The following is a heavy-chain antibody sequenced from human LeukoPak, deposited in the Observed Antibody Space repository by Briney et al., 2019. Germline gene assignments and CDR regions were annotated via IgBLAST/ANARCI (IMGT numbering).Heavy chain of an antibody. V-gene: IGHV1-69*06. J-gene: IGHJ3*02. D-gene: IGHD6-13*01. Sequence: SVKVSCKASGGTFSSYAISWVRQAPGQGLEWMGGIIPIFGTANYAQKFQGRVTITADKSTSTAYMELSSLRSEDTAVYYCARDRIPSRYSSSWWKTSRIDDAFDIWGQGTMVTVSS. CDR1: GGTFSSYA. CDR2: IIPIFGTA. CDR3: ARDRIPSRYSSSWWKTSRIDDAFDI.